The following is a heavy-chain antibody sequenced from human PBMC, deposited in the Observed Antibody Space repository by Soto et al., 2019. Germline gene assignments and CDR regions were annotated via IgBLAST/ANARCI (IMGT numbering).Heavy chain of an antibody. Sequence: ASLRLSCPESGVRLSSYSMSWVRQTPGKGLEWVAAITATGDRTYYADSVTGRFTISRDNSKKTHYLQMTSLRAEDTAMYYCATMNGYFEYWGQGTPVTVSS. D-gene: IGHD3-22*01. V-gene: IGHV3-23*01. CDR1: GVRLSSYS. CDR3: ATMNGYFEY. CDR2: ITATGDRT. J-gene: IGHJ4*02.